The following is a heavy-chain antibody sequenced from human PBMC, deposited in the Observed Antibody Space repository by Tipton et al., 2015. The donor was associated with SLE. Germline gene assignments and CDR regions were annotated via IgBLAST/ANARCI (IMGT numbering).Heavy chain of an antibody. CDR3: ARGLFGGSYDY. J-gene: IGHJ4*02. CDR2: INHSGST. V-gene: IGHV4-34*01. Sequence: TLSLTCAVYGGSFSGYYWSWIRQPPGKGLEWIGEINHSGSTNCNPSLKSRVTISVDTSKNQFSLKLSSVTAADTAVYYCARGLFGGSYDYWGQGTLVTVSS. CDR1: GGSFSGYY. D-gene: IGHD1-26*01.